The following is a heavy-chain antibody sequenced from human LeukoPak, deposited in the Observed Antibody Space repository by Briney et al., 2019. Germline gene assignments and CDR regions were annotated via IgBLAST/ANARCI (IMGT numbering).Heavy chain of an antibody. D-gene: IGHD1-26*01. CDR3: ARGGWELLRAFDY. CDR2: IIPIFGTA. Sequence: GASVKVSCKASGGTFSSYATSWVRQAPGQGLEWMGGIIPIFGTANYAQKFQGRVTITADESTSTAYMELSSLRSEDTAVYYCARGGWELLRAFDYWGQGSLVTVSS. CDR1: GGTFSSYA. J-gene: IGHJ4*02. V-gene: IGHV1-69*13.